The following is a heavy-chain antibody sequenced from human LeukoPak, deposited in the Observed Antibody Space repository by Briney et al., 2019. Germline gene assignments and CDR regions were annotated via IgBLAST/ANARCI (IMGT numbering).Heavy chain of an antibody. J-gene: IGHJ5*02. Sequence: SETLSLTCIVSGGSISTNSYSWGWLRQPPGKGLEWIGPLYHNGNSYYTPSLERRVTITADTSKNQFSLTLNSVTAADTAIYHCARVYSSGWYQWFDPWGQGILVTVSS. CDR1: GGSISTNSYS. CDR2: LYHNGNS. D-gene: IGHD6-19*01. V-gene: IGHV4-39*07. CDR3: ARVYSSGWYQWFDP.